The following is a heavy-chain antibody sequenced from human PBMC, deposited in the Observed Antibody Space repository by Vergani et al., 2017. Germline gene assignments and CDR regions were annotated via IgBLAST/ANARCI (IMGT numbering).Heavy chain of an antibody. V-gene: IGHV4-31*03. CDR1: GGSISSGGYY. J-gene: IGHJ2*01. CDR3: ARELTWFGEEPWYFDL. Sequence: QVQLQQWGAGLVKPSQTLSLTCTVSGGSISSGGYYWSWIRQHPGKGLEWIGYIYYSGSTYYNPSLKSRVTISVDTSKNQFSLKLSSVTAADTAVYYCARELTWFGEEPWYFDLWGRGTLVTVSS. D-gene: IGHD3-10*01. CDR2: IYYSGST.